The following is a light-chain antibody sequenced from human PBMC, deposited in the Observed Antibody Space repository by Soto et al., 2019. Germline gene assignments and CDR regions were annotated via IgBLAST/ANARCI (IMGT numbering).Light chain of an antibody. CDR3: CSYAGSTTFYV. CDR1: SSDVGSYNL. CDR2: GGT. Sequence: QPVLTQPASVSGSPGQSITISCTGTSSDVGSYNLVSWYQQHPGKAPKLMIYGGTKRPSGISDRFSGSKSGNTASLTISGLQAEDEADYFCCSYAGSTTFYVFGTGTKLTVL. J-gene: IGLJ1*01. V-gene: IGLV2-23*01.